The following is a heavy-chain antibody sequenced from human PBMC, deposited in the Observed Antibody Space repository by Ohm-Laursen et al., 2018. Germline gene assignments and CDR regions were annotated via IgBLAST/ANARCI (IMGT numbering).Heavy chain of an antibody. Sequence: TQTLTLTCTFSGFSLSTSGVGVGWIRQPPGKALEWLALIYWDDDKRYSPSLKSRLTITKDTSKNQVVLTMTNMDPVDTATYYCARCSADYGDYEGWFDPWGQGTLVTVSS. CDR1: GFSLSTSGVG. CDR2: IYWDDDK. CDR3: ARCSADYGDYEGWFDP. V-gene: IGHV2-5*02. D-gene: IGHD4-17*01. J-gene: IGHJ5*02.